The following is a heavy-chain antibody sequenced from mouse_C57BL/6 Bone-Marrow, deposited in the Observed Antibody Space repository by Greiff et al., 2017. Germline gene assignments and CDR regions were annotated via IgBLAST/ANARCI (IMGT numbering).Heavy chain of an antibody. CDR3: VRHNWDEFAY. V-gene: IGHV10-1*01. J-gene: IGHJ3*01. Sequence: EVQRVESGGGLVQPKGSLKLSCAASGFSFNTYAMNWVRQAPGKGLEWVARIRSKSNNYATYYADSVKDRFTISRDDSESMLYLQMNNLKTEDTAMYYCVRHNWDEFAYWGQGTLVTVSA. CDR1: GFSFNTYA. D-gene: IGHD4-1*01. CDR2: IRSKSNNYAT.